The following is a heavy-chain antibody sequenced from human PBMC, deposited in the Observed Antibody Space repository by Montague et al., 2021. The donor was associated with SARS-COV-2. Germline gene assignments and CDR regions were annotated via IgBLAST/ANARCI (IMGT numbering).Heavy chain of an antibody. CDR2: IYTSGST. J-gene: IGHJ6*02. CDR1: GGSISTGSYY. Sequence: TLSLTCTVSGGSISTGSYYWSWIRQPAGKGLEWIGRIYTSGSTNYNPSLKSRVTISVDTSKNQFSLKLSSVTAADTAVYYCARGPHYGILTRYYKDGMDVRGQGTTVTVSS. V-gene: IGHV4-61*02. D-gene: IGHD3-9*01. CDR3: ARGPHYGILTRYYKDGMDV.